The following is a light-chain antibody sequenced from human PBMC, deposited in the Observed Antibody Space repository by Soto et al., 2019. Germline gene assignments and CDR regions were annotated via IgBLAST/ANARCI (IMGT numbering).Light chain of an antibody. J-gene: IGLJ3*02. Sequence: QSVLTQPPSVSGAPGQRVTISCTGSSSNIGAGYDVHWYQQLPGTAPQLLIYVNSNRPSGVPDRFSGSKSGTSGSLAITGLQAEDEADYYCQSYDTSLSGSVFGGGTKLTVL. CDR1: SSNIGAGYD. CDR2: VNS. CDR3: QSYDTSLSGSV. V-gene: IGLV1-40*01.